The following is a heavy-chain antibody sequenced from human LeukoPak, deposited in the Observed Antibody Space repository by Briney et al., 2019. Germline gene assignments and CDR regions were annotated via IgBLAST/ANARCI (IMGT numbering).Heavy chain of an antibody. J-gene: IGHJ6*04. CDR1: GFTFDDYA. CDR3: AKDKEYSGFGPILSGYYYGMDV. D-gene: IGHD5-12*01. V-gene: IGHV3-43D*04. Sequence: GGSLRLSCAASGFTFDDYAMHWVRQAPGKGLEWVSLISWDGGSTYYADSVKGRFTISRDNSRHTLYLQMNSLGAEAIALYYCAKDKEYSGFGPILSGYYYGMDVWGKGTTVTVSS. CDR2: ISWDGGST.